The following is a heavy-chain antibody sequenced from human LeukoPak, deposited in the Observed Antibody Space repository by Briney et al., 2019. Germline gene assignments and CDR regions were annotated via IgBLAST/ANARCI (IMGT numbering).Heavy chain of an antibody. V-gene: IGHV3-53*01. Sequence: GGSLRLSCAASGFTVSSNYMSWVRQAPGKGLEWVSVIYSGGSTYYAGSVKGRFTISRDNSKNTLYLQMNSLRAEDTAVYYCARVSNEWFSTQYYFDYWGQGTLVTVSS. CDR2: IYSGGST. D-gene: IGHD3-3*01. J-gene: IGHJ4*02. CDR1: GFTVSSNY. CDR3: ARVSNEWFSTQYYFDY.